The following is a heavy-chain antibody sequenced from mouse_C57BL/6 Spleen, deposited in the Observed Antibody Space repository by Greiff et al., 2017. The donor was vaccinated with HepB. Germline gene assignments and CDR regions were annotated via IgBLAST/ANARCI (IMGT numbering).Heavy chain of an antibody. D-gene: IGHD2-4*01. CDR2: ISYDGSN. V-gene: IGHV3-6*01. CDR1: GYSITSGYY. Sequence: EVQLQQSGPGLVKPSQSLSLTCSVTGYSITSGYYWNWIRQFPGNKLEWMGYISYDGSNNYNPSFKNRTSITRDTSTNQFFLKLNSVTTEDTATYYGARYDYDGAMDYWGQGTSVTVSS. CDR3: ARYDYDGAMDY. J-gene: IGHJ4*01.